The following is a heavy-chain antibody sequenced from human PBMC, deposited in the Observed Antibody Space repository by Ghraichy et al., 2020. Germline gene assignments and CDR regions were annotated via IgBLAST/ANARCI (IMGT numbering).Heavy chain of an antibody. Sequence: GGSLRLSCAASGFSFNNYWMHWVRQAPGKGLVWVSRINSDGRDTTYADSVKGRFTISRDNARNTLYLQMNSLRAEDTAVYYCAREYCRGGKCYFGTGGSHFDYWGQGTLVTVSS. CDR1: GFSFNNYW. D-gene: IGHD2-15*01. CDR3: AREYCRGGKCYFGTGGSHFDY. CDR2: INSDGRDT. J-gene: IGHJ4*02. V-gene: IGHV3-74*03.